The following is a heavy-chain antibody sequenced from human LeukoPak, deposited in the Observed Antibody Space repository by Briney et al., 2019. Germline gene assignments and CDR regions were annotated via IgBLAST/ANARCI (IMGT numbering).Heavy chain of an antibody. CDR3: ARDWGIEGRDIPVAGRSDHYFGLDV. J-gene: IGHJ6*02. CDR2: INPGGGST. CDR1: GYTFTGYY. V-gene: IGHV1-46*01. Sequence: ASVKVSCKASGYTFTGYYMHWVRQAPGQGLEWMGIINPGGGSTDYAQKFQGRVTMTRDASTSTVYMELSSLGFEDTAVYYCARDWGIEGRDIPVAGRSDHYFGLDVWGQGTTVAVSS. D-gene: IGHD6-19*01.